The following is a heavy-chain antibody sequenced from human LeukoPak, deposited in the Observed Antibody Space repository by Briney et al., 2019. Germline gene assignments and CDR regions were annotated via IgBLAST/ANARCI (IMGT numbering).Heavy chain of an antibody. V-gene: IGHV4-39*07. CDR3: ARDLGRILD. Sequence: PSETLSLTCTVFGGSISGSDYYWGWIRQPPGKGLEWIGNIYHSGSTYYNPSLKSRVTISVDTSKNQFSLKVNSVTAADTAVYYCARDLGRILDWGQGTLVTVSS. J-gene: IGHJ4*02. D-gene: IGHD3-3*01. CDR2: IYHSGST. CDR1: GGSISGSDYY.